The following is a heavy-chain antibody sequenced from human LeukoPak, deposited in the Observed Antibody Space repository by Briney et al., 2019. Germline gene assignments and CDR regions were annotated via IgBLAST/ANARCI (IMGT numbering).Heavy chain of an antibody. D-gene: IGHD1-26*01. Sequence: ASVKVSCKVSGYTLTELSMHWVRQAPGKGLEWMGGFDPEDGETIYAQKSQGRVTMTEDTSTDTAYMELSSLRSEDTAVYYCATAGPYSGSYYAFDTWGQGTMVTVSS. CDR3: ATAGPYSGSYYAFDT. V-gene: IGHV1-24*01. CDR2: FDPEDGET. CDR1: GYTLTELS. J-gene: IGHJ3*02.